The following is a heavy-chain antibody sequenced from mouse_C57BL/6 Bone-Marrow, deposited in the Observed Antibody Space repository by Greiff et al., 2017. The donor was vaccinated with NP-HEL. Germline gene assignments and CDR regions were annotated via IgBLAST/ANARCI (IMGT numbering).Heavy chain of an antibody. Sequence: VQLQQPGAELVKPGASVKMSCKASGYTFTSYWITWVKQRPGQGLEWIGDIYPGSGSTNYNEKFKSKAKLTVDTSSSTAYMELNSLTSEDSAVYYCAGYDYDEDAMDYWGQGTSVTVSS. CDR3: AGYDYDEDAMDY. D-gene: IGHD2-4*01. CDR1: GYTFTSYW. CDR2: IYPGSGST. V-gene: IGHV1-55*01. J-gene: IGHJ4*01.